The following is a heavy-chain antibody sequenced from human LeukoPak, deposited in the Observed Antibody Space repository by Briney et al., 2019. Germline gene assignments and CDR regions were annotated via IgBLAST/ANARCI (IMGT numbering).Heavy chain of an antibody. V-gene: IGHV1-18*04. J-gene: IGHJ4*02. CDR1: GYTFTSYG. CDR3: ARDYMTFVVVPAAGGSDY. CDR2: ISAYNGNT. D-gene: IGHD2-2*01. Sequence: ASVKVSCKASGYTFTSYGISRVRQAPGQGLEWMGWISAYNGNTNYAQKLQGRVTMTTDTSTSTAYMELRSLRSDDTAVYYCARDYMTFVVVPAAGGSDYWGQGTLVTVSS.